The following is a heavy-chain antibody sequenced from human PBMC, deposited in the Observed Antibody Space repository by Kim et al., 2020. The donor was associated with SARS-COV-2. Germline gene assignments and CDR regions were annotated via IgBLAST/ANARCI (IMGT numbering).Heavy chain of an antibody. D-gene: IGHD3-10*01. Sequence: SETLSLTCTVSGGSISSGDYYWSWIRQPPGKGLEWIAYIYYSGRTYYNPSLKSRVTISVDTSKNQFSLKLSSVTAADTAVYYCARVLGYYGSGSPFDPWGQEPWSPSPQ. V-gene: IGHV4-30-4*01. CDR3: ARVLGYYGSGSPFDP. CDR1: GGSISSGDYY. CDR2: IYYSGRT. J-gene: IGHJ5*02.